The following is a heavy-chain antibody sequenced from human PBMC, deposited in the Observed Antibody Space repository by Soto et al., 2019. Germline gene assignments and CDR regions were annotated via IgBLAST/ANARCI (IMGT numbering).Heavy chain of an antibody. J-gene: IGHJ5*02. Sequence: GASVKVSCKASGYTFTRHWMHWVRQAPGQGLEWMGIINPDDYTTSYAQKFQGRVTLTRDTSTNTVYMELTSLRSEDTAIYYCARDHSGTANGYGWWWFDPWGQGTLVTVSA. CDR1: GYTFTRHW. CDR2: INPDDYTT. D-gene: IGHD2-8*01. CDR3: ARDHSGTANGYGWWWFDP. V-gene: IGHV1-46*01.